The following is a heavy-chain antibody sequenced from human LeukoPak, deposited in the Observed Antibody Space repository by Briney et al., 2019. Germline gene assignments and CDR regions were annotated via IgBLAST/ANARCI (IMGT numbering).Heavy chain of an antibody. CDR2: ISAYNGNT. Sequence: SVKVSCKASGYAFTSYGISWVRQAPGQGLEWMGWISAYNGNTNYAQKLQGRVTMTTDTSTSTAYMELRSLRSDDTAVCYCARSGSARANYDTDYFDYWGQGTLVTVSS. CDR3: ARSGSARANYDTDYFDY. D-gene: IGHD3-9*01. CDR1: GYAFTSYG. J-gene: IGHJ4*02. V-gene: IGHV1-18*01.